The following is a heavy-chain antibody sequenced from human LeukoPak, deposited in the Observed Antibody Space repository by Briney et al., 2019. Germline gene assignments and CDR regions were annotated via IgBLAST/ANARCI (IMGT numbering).Heavy chain of an antibody. CDR1: GFTVSSNY. D-gene: IGHD3-22*01. CDR2: IYSGGST. V-gene: IGHV3-53*01. CDR3: ATCSYYYDSSGYYYYYYMDV. J-gene: IGHJ6*03. Sequence: GGPLRLSCAASGFTVSSNYMSWVRQAPGKGLEWVSVIYSGGSTYYADSVKGRFTISRDNSKNTLYLQMNSLRAEDTAVYYCATCSYYYDSSGYYYYYYMDVWGKGTTVTVSS.